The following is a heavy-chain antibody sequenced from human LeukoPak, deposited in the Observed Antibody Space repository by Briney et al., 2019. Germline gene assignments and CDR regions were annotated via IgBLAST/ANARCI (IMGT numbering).Heavy chain of an antibody. D-gene: IGHD4-17*01. CDR2: ITGGGRT. CDR3: ARDPNGDYIGAFDF. CDR1: GFSASSNY. V-gene: IGHV3-53*01. Sequence: GGALRLSCSASGFSASSNYSSWVRQAPGKGLEWVSDITGGGRTYYADSVKGRFTISRDNSKNTLYLQMNRLRAEDTARYFCARDPNGDYIGAFDFLGQGTVDTVSS. J-gene: IGHJ3*01.